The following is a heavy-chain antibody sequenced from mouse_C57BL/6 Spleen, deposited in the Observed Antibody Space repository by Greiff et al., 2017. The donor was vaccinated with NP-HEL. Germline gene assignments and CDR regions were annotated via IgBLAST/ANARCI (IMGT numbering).Heavy chain of an antibody. CDR3: TRRAVGDYYAMDY. CDR2: ISSGGDYI. J-gene: IGHJ4*01. Sequence: EVKLVESGEGLVKPGGSLKLSCAASGFTFSSYAMSWVRQTPEKRLEWVAYISSGGDYIYYADTVKGRFTISRDNARNTLYLQMSSLKSEDTAMYYCTRRAVGDYYAMDYWGQGTSVTVSS. D-gene: IGHD1-1*01. V-gene: IGHV5-9-1*02. CDR1: GFTFSSYA.